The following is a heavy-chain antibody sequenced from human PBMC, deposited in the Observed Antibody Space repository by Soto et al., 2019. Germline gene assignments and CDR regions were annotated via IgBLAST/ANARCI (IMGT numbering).Heavy chain of an antibody. J-gene: IGHJ3*02. Sequence: QVQLQESGPGLVKPSQTLSLTCTVSGGSISSGGYYWSWIRQHPGKGLEWIGYIYYSGSTYYNPSMKSRVTISVDTSKNQFSLKLSYVTAADTAVYYCARRDQLLSFDAFDIWGQGTMVTVSS. CDR1: GGSISSGGYY. V-gene: IGHV4-31*03. D-gene: IGHD2-2*01. CDR2: IYYSGST. CDR3: ARRDQLLSFDAFDI.